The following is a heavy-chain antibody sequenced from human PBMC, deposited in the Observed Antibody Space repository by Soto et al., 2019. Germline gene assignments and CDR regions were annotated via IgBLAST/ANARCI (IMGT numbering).Heavy chain of an antibody. CDR3: ARGVGSSSWYCYYYGMDV. D-gene: IGHD6-13*01. Sequence: GGSLRLSCAASGFTFSSYGMHWVRQAPGKGLEWVAVIWYDGSNKYYADSVKGRFTISRDNSKNTLYLQMNSLRAEDTAVYYCARGVGSSSWYCYYYGMDVWGQGTMVTVSS. V-gene: IGHV3-33*01. CDR2: IWYDGSNK. CDR1: GFTFSSYG. J-gene: IGHJ6*02.